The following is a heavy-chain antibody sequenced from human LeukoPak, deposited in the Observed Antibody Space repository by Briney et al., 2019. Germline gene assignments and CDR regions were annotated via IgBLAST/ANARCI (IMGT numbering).Heavy chain of an antibody. J-gene: IGHJ4*02. V-gene: IGHV4-59*08. CDR2: IYYSGST. CDR1: GGPISSYY. D-gene: IGHD3-22*01. Sequence: PSETLSLTCTVSGGPISSYYWSWIRQPPGKGLEWIGYIYYSGSTNYNPSLKSRVTISVDTSKNQFSLKLSSVTAADTAVYYCARWDYYDSSGYDYWGQGTLVTVSS. CDR3: ARWDYYDSSGYDY.